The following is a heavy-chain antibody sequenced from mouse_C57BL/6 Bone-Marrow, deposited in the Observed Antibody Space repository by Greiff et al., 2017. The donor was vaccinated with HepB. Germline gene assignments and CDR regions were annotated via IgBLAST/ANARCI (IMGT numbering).Heavy chain of an antibody. D-gene: IGHD1-1*01. V-gene: IGHV14-4*01. CDR3: TTRGYGSSFAWFAY. CDR1: GFNIKDDY. Sequence: EVQLQQSGAELVRPGASVKLSCTASGFNIKDDYMHWVKQRPEQGLEWIGWIDPENGDTEYASKFQGKATITADTSSNTAYLQLSSLPSEDTAVYYCTTRGYGSSFAWFAYWGQGTLVTVSA. J-gene: IGHJ3*01. CDR2: IDPENGDT.